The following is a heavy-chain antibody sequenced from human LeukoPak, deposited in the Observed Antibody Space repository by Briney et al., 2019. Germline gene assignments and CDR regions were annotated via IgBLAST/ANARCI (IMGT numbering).Heavy chain of an antibody. CDR2: IIPIFGTA. J-gene: IGHJ4*02. CDR3: ARDGKGGNDFDY. D-gene: IGHD4-23*01. V-gene: IGHV1-69*05. Sequence: SVKVSCKASGGTFSGYAISWVRQAPGQGLEWMGGIIPIFGTANYAQKFQGRVTITTDESTSTAYMELSSLRSEDTAVYYCARDGKGGNDFDYWGQGTLVTVSS. CDR1: GGTFSGYA.